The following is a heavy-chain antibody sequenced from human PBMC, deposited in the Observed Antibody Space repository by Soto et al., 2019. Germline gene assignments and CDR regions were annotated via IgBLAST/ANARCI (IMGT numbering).Heavy chain of an antibody. Sequence: PSETLSLTCTVSGDSIADNYWSWIRQPPGKGLEWIAYIYYTGSTNYNPSLKSRVTISVDTSKNQFSLKLKSVASADTAIYYCARTGKVWAYFDYWGQGALVTVSS. D-gene: IGHD3-16*01. CDR3: ARTGKVWAYFDY. CDR1: GDSIADNY. J-gene: IGHJ4*02. CDR2: IYYTGST. V-gene: IGHV4-59*01.